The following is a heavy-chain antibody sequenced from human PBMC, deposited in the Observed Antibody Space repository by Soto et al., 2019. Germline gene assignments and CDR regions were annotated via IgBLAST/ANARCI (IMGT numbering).Heavy chain of an antibody. V-gene: IGHV3-74*01. CDR1: GFTFSTSW. J-gene: IGHJ4*02. D-gene: IGHD3-9*01. Sequence: GGSMRLSCAASGFTFSTSWMHWVRQAAGKGQVWVSRINSDARTTNYGDTVMGLFTISREHAKNTLLPQMENQTTEDTAAYYVQRGPDDWSRYDYWGQGTLVTVSS. CDR2: INSDARTT. CDR3: QRGPDDWSRYDY.